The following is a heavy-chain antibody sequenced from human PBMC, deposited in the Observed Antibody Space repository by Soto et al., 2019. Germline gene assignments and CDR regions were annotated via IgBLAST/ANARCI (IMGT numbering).Heavy chain of an antibody. D-gene: IGHD6-13*01. J-gene: IGHJ4*02. CDR3: ATRDSSRFY. V-gene: IGHV4-4*02. CDR1: GVSISSHDW. CDR2: SHQSGNT. Sequence: QVQLQESGPGLVKPSGTLSLTCAVSGVSISSHDWWTWVRQPPGKGLEWIGESHQSGNTNYNSSPESRVTISVDKSKNQFSLKFTSVTVADTAVYYCATRDSSRFYWGQGTLVTVSS.